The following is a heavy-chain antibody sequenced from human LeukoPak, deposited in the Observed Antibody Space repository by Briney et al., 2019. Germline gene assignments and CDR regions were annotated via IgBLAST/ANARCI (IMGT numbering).Heavy chain of an antibody. D-gene: IGHD5-18*01. Sequence: PSETLSLTCTVSGGSISSGSYYWSWIRQPAGKGLEWIGRIYTSGSTNYNPSLKSRVTMSVDTSKNQFSLKLSSVTAADTAVYYCARGVDTAMVNFDYWGQGTLVTVSS. J-gene: IGHJ4*02. V-gene: IGHV4-61*02. CDR1: GGSISSGSYY. CDR3: ARGVDTAMVNFDY. CDR2: IYTSGST.